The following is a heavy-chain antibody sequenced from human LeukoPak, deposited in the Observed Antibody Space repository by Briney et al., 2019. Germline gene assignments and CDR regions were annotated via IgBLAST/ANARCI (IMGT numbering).Heavy chain of an antibody. CDR2: IYHSGSV. CDR1: GYSISSGYY. Sequence: SETLSLTCTVSGYSISSGYYWGWIRPPPGKGLEWIGSIYHSGSVYFNPSLKSRVTISVDTSNNQFSLKLSSVTAADTAVYYCARDRAFGVDFDYWGQGTLVTVSS. D-gene: IGHD3-16*01. CDR3: ARDRAFGVDFDY. J-gene: IGHJ4*02. V-gene: IGHV4-38-2*02.